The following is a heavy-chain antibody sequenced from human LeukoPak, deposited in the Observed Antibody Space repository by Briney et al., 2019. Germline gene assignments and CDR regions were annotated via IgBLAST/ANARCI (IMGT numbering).Heavy chain of an antibody. CDR2: ISAYNGNT. J-gene: IGHJ6*03. CDR3: ARGSGGYYYYYVDV. V-gene: IGHV1-18*01. D-gene: IGHD3-16*01. CDR1: GYTFTSYG. Sequence: GASVKVSCKASGYTFTSYGISWVRQAPGQGLEWMGWISAYNGNTNYAQKLQGRVTMTRDTSTSTVYMELSSLRSEDTAVYYCARGSGGYYYYYVDVWGKGTTVTISS.